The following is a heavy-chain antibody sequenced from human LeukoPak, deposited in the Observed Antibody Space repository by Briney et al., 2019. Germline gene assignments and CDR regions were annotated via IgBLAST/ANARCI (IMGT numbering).Heavy chain of an antibody. V-gene: IGHV1-2*06. CDR2: INPSSGAT. Sequence: ASVKVSCKASGYTFTDYYMHWVRQAPGQGLKWMGRINPSSGATDYVQKFQGRVTMTGDTSITTAYMELSSLRSDDTAVYYCARENSGYFDYWGQGALVTVSS. CDR1: GYTFTDYY. D-gene: IGHD4-23*01. J-gene: IGHJ4*02. CDR3: ARENSGYFDY.